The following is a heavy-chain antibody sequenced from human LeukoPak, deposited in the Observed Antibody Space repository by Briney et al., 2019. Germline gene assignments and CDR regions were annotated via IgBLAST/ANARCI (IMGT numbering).Heavy chain of an antibody. D-gene: IGHD2-15*01. Sequence: GGSLRLSCAASGFTFSDYWMNWVRQAPGKGLEWVAILKQDGSEILYVDSVKGRFTISRDNAKYSLYLQMNSLRAEDTAVYYCAGGAGWLIDYWGQGTLVTVSS. CDR3: AGGAGWLIDY. CDR2: LKQDGSEI. CDR1: GFTFSDYW. V-gene: IGHV3-7*01. J-gene: IGHJ4*02.